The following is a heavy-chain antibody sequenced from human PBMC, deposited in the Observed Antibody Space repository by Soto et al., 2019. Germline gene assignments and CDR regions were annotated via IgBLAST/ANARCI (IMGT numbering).Heavy chain of an antibody. CDR1: RGSISSGTNY. Sequence: LPLQESGPGLVKPSETLSLPCTVSRGSISSGTNYWAWIRQPPGKVLEWIANIYYSGSTFYNPSLKSQVTKSLHMSKNQVYLKLRSVSVSDTAVYYCAIHETGGYFDSWGQGTLLNVS. CDR2: IYYSGST. CDR3: AIHETGGYFDS. J-gene: IGHJ4*02. V-gene: IGHV4-39*01.